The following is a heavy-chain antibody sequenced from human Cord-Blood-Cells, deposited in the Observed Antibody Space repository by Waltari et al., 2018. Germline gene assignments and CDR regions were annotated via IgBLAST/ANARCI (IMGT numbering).Heavy chain of an antibody. J-gene: IGHJ4*02. D-gene: IGHD6-19*01. CDR3: AKVVGAAVAGTLNY. Sequence: QVQLVESGGGVVQPGRSLRLSCAASGFTFSSYGMHWVRQAPGKGLEWVAVISYDGSNKYYADSVKGRFTISRDNSKNTLYLQMNSLRAEDTAVYYCAKVVGAAVAGTLNYWGQGTLVTVSS. V-gene: IGHV3-30*18. CDR2: ISYDGSNK. CDR1: GFTFSSYG.